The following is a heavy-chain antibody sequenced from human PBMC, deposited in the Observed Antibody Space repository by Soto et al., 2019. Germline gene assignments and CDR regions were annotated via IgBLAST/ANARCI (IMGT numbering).Heavy chain of an antibody. D-gene: IGHD3-3*01. J-gene: IGHJ6*02. CDR3: ARILIGYYYYGMDA. CDR2: INHSGST. CDR1: GGSFSGYY. Sequence: PSETLSLTCAVYGGSFSGYYWSWIRQPPGKGLEWIGEINHSGSTNYNPSLKSRVTISVDTSKNQFSLKLSSVTAADTAVYYCARILIGYYYYGMDAWGQGTTVTVSS. V-gene: IGHV4-34*01.